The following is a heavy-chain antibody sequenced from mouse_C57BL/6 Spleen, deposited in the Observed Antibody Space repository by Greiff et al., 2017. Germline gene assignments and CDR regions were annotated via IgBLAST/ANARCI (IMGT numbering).Heavy chain of an antibody. CDR1: GFTFSSYA. D-gene: IGHD2-4*01. CDR3: ARDLGDYDGRWYFDV. Sequence: EVKVVESGGGLVKPGGSLKLSCAASGFTFSSYAMSLVRQPPEKRLEWVATISDGGSYTYYPDNVKGRFTISRDNAKNNLYLQMSHRKSEDTAMYYCARDLGDYDGRWYFDVWGTGTTVTVSS. V-gene: IGHV5-4*01. CDR2: ISDGGSYT. J-gene: IGHJ1*03.